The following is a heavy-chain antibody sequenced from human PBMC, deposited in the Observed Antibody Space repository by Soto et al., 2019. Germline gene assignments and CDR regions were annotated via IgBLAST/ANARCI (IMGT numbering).Heavy chain of an antibody. Sequence: QVQLQESGPRLVKPSETLSLTCSVSGDSISSYYWSWIRQPPGKGLEWIGYIYYSGSTNYNPSFKSRVTISVDTPKNQFSLKLTSVTAADRPVYYCARGVATIGPWGQGTLVTVSS. CDR3: ARGVATIGP. J-gene: IGHJ5*02. D-gene: IGHD5-12*01. CDR2: IYYSGST. V-gene: IGHV4-59*01. CDR1: GDSISSYY.